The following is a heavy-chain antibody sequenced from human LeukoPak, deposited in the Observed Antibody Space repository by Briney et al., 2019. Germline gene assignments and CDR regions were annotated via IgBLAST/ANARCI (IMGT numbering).Heavy chain of an antibody. CDR3: ARVRDFGADSDAFDV. J-gene: IGHJ3*01. CDR2: ILYSGTT. V-gene: IGHV4-59*01. Sequence: SSETLSLTCNVSGGPISSFNWNWLRQLPGKRLEWIGRILYSGTTDYNASLKSRVTISRDTSKNHFSLNLSAVTAADTAVYFCARVRDFGADSDAFDVWGQGTMVTVSS. CDR1: GGPISSFN. D-gene: IGHD4/OR15-4a*01.